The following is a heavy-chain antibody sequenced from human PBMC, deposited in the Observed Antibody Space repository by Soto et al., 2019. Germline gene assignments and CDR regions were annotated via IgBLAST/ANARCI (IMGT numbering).Heavy chain of an antibody. D-gene: IGHD3-22*01. V-gene: IGHV3-13*04. CDR2: IGTAGDT. Sequence: GGSLGLSCAASGFTVSSYDMHWVRQATGKGLEWVSAIGTAGDTYYPGSVKGRFTISRENAKNSLYLQMNSLRAGDTAVYYCARATLTGYYDSSGYLSRGRGYYYYYGMDVWGQGTTVTVSS. J-gene: IGHJ6*02. CDR1: GFTVSSYD. CDR3: ARATLTGYYDSSGYLSRGRGYYYYYGMDV.